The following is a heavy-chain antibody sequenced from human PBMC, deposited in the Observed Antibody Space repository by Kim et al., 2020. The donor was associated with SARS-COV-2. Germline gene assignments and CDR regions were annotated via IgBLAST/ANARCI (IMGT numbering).Heavy chain of an antibody. J-gene: IGHJ5*01. CDR3: ARDSAPGGCDS. CDR2: FSLDSPRR. CDR1: GFTSDLYA. Sequence: GGSLRLSCAASGFTSDLYAMHWVRQLPGRGLEWVAGFSLDSPRRGFADSVKNRFVVFRDTAKNTLYLQMNGLRAEDSALYFCARDSAPGGCDSWAQGVLVTVSS. V-gene: IGHV3-9*02. D-gene: IGHD2-8*02.